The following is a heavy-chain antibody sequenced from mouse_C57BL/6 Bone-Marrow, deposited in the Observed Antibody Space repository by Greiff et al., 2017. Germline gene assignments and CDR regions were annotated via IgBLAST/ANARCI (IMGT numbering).Heavy chain of an antibody. CDR1: GYTFTDYY. V-gene: IGHV1-19*01. D-gene: IGHD2-4*01. CDR3: ARTEGYYYYDGDAMDY. Sequence: VQLKQSGPVLVKPGASVKMSCKASGYTFTDYYMNWVKQSHGKSLEWIGVINPYNGGSSYNQKFKGKATLTVDTSSSTAYMELNSLTSEDSAVYYCARTEGYYYYDGDAMDYWGQGTSVTVSS. J-gene: IGHJ4*01. CDR2: INPYNGGS.